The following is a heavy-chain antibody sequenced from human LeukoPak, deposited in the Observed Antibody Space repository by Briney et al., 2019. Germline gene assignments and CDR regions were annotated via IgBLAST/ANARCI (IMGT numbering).Heavy chain of an antibody. CDR2: ISAYNGNT. CDR3: ARNREMATNDAFDI. V-gene: IGHV1-18*01. D-gene: IGHD5-24*01. CDR1: GYTFTSYG. Sequence: XSVKVSCKASGYTFTSYGISWVRQAPGQGLEWMGWISAYNGNTNYAQKLQGRVTMTTDTSTSTAYMELRSLRSDDTAVYYCARNREMATNDAFDIWGQGTMVTVSS. J-gene: IGHJ3*02.